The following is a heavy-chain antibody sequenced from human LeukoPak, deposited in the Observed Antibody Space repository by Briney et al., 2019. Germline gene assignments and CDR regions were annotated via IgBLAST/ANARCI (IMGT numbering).Heavy chain of an antibody. J-gene: IGHJ4*02. Sequence: GGSLRLSCIGSGFTFGDYAMSWFRQAPGKGLDWIGFITNKDSGGTTQYAASVKGRFTISRDDSKNTLYLQMNSLKTEDTAVYYCTTLNWNDVLEDYWGQGTLVTVSS. V-gene: IGHV3-49*03. CDR3: TTLNWNDVLEDY. CDR2: ITNKDSGGTT. CDR1: GFTFGDYA. D-gene: IGHD1-1*01.